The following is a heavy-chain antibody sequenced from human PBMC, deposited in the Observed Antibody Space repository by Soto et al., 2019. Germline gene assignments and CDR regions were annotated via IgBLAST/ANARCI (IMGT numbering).Heavy chain of an antibody. CDR2: INSDGSST. V-gene: IGHV3-74*01. CDR3: ARERVAGSQQ. Sequence: EVQLVESGGGLVQPGGSVRLSCAASGFTFSNYWKCWVRQAPGKGLVWISHINSDGSSTSYADSVKGRFTISRDNAKNILYLQMNSLRAEDTAVYYCARERVAGSQQWGQGTLVTVSS. J-gene: IGHJ1*01. CDR1: GFTFSNYW. D-gene: IGHD6-19*01.